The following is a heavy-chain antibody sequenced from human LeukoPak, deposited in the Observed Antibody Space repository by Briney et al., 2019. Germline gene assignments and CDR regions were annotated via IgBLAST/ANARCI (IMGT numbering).Heavy chain of an antibody. CDR2: IYYSGST. CDR1: GGSISSSSYY. V-gene: IGHV4-39*07. J-gene: IGHJ5*02. D-gene: IGHD3-22*01. Sequence: SETLSLTCTVSGGSISSSSYYWGWIRQPPGKGLEWIGSIYYSGSTYYNPSLKSRVTISVDTSKNQFSLKLSSVTAADTAVYYCARTLIVEFDPWGQGTLVTVSS. CDR3: ARTLIVEFDP.